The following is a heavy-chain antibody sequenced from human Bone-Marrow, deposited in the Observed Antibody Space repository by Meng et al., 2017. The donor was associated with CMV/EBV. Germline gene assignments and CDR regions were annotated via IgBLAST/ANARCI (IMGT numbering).Heavy chain of an antibody. CDR3: ARVGYYYDSSGPSRWVDP. CDR2: IYYSGRT. CDR1: GGSISIGGYY. V-gene: IGHV4-31*03. D-gene: IGHD3-22*01. Sequence: LRLSCTVSGGSISIGGYYWSWIRQHPGKGLEWIGYIYYSGRTYYNPSLKSRVTISVDTSENQFSLKLSSVTAADTAGYYCARVGYYYDSSGPSRWVDPWGQGTLVSVSS. J-gene: IGHJ5*02.